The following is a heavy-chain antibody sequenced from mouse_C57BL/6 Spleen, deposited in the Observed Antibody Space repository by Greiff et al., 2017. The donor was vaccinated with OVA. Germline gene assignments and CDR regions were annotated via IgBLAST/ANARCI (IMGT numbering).Heavy chain of an antibody. V-gene: IGHV5-17*01. D-gene: IGHD1-1*01. Sequence: EVQVVESGGGLVKPGGSLKLSCAASGFTFSDYGMHWVRQAPEKGLEWVAYISSGSSTIYYADTVKGRFTISRDNAKNTLFLQMTSLRSEDTAMYYCATLRLFAYWGQGTLVTVSA. CDR2: ISSGSSTI. CDR1: GFTFSDYG. CDR3: ATLRLFAY. J-gene: IGHJ3*01.